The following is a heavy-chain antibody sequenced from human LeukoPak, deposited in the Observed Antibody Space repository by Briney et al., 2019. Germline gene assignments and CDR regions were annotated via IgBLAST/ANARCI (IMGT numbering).Heavy chain of an antibody. D-gene: IGHD3-22*01. CDR2: INPNSGGT. J-gene: IGHJ4*02. Sequence: ASVTVSCKASGYTFTGYYMHWVRQAPGQWLEWMGWINPNSGGTNYAQKFQGRVTMTRDTSISTAYMELSRLRSDDTAVYYCARDLRSSWGNYYDSIFWGQGTLVTVSS. V-gene: IGHV1-2*02. CDR3: ARDLRSSWGNYYDSIF. CDR1: GYTFTGYY.